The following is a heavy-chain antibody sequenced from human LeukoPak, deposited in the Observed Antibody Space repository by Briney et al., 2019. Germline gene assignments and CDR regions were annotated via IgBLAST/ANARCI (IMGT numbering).Heavy chain of an antibody. Sequence: KPSETLSLTWTVSGGSISSGGYYWSWIRQPPGKGLEWIGYIYHSESTYYTPSLKSRVTISVDRSKNQFSLKLSSVTAADTALYYCARVDGAAYLDHWGQGTLVTVSS. CDR2: IYHSEST. V-gene: IGHV4-30-2*01. J-gene: IGHJ4*02. CDR3: ARVDGAAYLDH. CDR1: GGSISSGGYY. D-gene: IGHD2-21*01.